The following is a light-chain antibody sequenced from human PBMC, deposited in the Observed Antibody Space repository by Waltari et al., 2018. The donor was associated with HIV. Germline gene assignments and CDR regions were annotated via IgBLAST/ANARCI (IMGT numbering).Light chain of an antibody. J-gene: IGKJ2*01. CDR1: QGINSY. Sequence: DIQLTQSPSFLSASVRDRVTITCRASQGINSYLAWYQQKPGTAPNLLIYGASTLQGGVPSRFSGSGSGTEFTLTISSLQPEDFATYYCQQINSYPYTFGQGTKLEIK. CDR2: GAS. V-gene: IGKV1-9*01. CDR3: QQINSYPYT.